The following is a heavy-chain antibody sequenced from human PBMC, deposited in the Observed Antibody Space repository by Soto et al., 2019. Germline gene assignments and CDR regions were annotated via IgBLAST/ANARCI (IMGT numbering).Heavy chain of an antibody. CDR3: AISPSDYDILTGYHDY. Sequence: ASVKVSCKASGYTFTSYYMHWVRQAPGQGLEWMGIINPSGGSTSYAQKFQGRVTMTRDTSTSTAYMELSSLRSEDTAVYYCAISPSDYDILTGYHDYWGQGTLVTVSS. J-gene: IGHJ4*02. V-gene: IGHV1-46*03. D-gene: IGHD3-9*01. CDR2: INPSGGST. CDR1: GYTFTSYY.